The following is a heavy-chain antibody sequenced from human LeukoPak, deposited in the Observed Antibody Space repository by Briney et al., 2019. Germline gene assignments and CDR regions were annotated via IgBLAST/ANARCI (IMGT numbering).Heavy chain of an antibody. V-gene: IGHV4-39*01. CDR3: ARNTTVTDWYFDL. Sequence: SETLSLTCIVSGGAISSSSHYWGWLRQPPGKGLEWIGSIYHSGSTVYNPSLKSRVAISVDTSRNQFSLKLNSVTASDTAVYYCARNTTVTDWYFDLWGCGTLVTVSS. J-gene: IGHJ2*01. CDR2: IYHSGST. D-gene: IGHD4-17*01. CDR1: GGAISSSSHY.